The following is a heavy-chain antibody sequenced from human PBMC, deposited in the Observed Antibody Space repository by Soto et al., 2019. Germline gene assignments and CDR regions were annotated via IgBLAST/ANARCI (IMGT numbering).Heavy chain of an antibody. CDR2: ISGTASYI. CDR3: AREGGSQYCTTTACYNWFDP. Sequence: EVQLVESGGGLVKPGGSLRLSCEASGFTFSSYSMNWVRQAPGKGLGWVSSISGTASYIYYADSVKGRFTISRDNAKNSLYLQMSSLRADDTAVYYCAREGGSQYCTTTACYNWFDPWGQGTLVTVSS. CDR1: GFTFSSYS. V-gene: IGHV3-21*01. J-gene: IGHJ5*02. D-gene: IGHD2-2*01.